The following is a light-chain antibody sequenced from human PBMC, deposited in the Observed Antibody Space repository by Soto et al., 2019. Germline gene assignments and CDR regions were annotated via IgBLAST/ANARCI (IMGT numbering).Light chain of an antibody. CDR1: QSVSSY. J-gene: IGKJ5*01. Sequence: ELEFTHSPSTLSLPPGYRATLSCGASQSVSSYLAWYQQKPGQAPRLLIYDASNRATGIPARFSGSGSGTDFTLTISSLEPEDFAVYYCQQRSNCPITFGQGTRLEIK. CDR2: DAS. V-gene: IGKV3-11*01. CDR3: QQRSNCPIT.